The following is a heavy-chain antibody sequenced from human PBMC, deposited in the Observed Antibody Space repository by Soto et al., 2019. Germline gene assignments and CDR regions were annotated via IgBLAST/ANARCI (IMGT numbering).Heavy chain of an antibody. D-gene: IGHD6-6*01. J-gene: IGHJ6*02. CDR3: AKRRVGGAARQFYYYGMDV. Sequence: EVQLLESGGGLVQPGGSLRLSCAASGFTFSSYAMSWVRQAPGKGLEWVSAISGSGGSTYYADSVKGRFTISRDNSXNXLXXQMNSLRAEDTAVYYCAKRRVGGAARQFYYYGMDVWGQGTTVTVSS. CDR2: ISGSGGST. CDR1: GFTFSSYA. V-gene: IGHV3-23*01.